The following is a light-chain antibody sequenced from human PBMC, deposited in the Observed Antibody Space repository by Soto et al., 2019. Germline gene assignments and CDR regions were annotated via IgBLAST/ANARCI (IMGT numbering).Light chain of an antibody. CDR3: SSYTSASTPLV. CDR1: GGDVGGYNY. V-gene: IGLV2-14*01. Sequence: QLVLTQPASVSGSPGQSITISCTGTGGDVGGYNYVSWYQQHPGKAPKVMIYDVSNRPSGVSNRFSGSKSGNTASLTISGLQAEDEADYYCSSYTSASTPLVFGGGTKVTVL. CDR2: DVS. J-gene: IGLJ2*01.